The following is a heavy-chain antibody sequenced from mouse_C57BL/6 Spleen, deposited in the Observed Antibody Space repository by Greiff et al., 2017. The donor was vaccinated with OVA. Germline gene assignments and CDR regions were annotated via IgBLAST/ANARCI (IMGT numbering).Heavy chain of an antibody. CDR3: ASSGTTVVATAHWAMDV. D-gene: IGHD1-1*01. J-gene: IGHJ1*03. Sequence: QVQLQQSGAELVRPGTSVKLSCKASGYAFTNYWIEWVKQRPGQGLEWIGEINPGSGGTNYNEKFKGKATLTADKSSSTAYMQLSSLTSEDSAVYFWASSGTTVVATAHWAMDVWGKGTSVTVSS. V-gene: IGHV1-54*01. CDR2: INPGSGGT. CDR1: GYAFTNYW.